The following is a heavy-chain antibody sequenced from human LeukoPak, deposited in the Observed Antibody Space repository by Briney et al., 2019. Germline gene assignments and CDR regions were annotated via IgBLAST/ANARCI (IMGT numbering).Heavy chain of an antibody. D-gene: IGHD6-19*01. V-gene: IGHV3-23*01. J-gene: IGHJ4*02. CDR3: AKAGEAVAGTFDY. Sequence: GGSLRLSCAASGFTVSSNYMSWVRQAPGKGLEWVSAISGSGGSTYYADSVKGRFTISRDNSKNTLYLQMNSLRAEDTAVYYCAKAGEAVAGTFDYWGQGTLVTVSS. CDR1: GFTVSSNY. CDR2: ISGSGGST.